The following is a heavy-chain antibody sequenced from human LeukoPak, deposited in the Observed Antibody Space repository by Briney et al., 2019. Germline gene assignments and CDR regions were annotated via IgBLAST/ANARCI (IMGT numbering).Heavy chain of an antibody. D-gene: IGHD3-10*01. Sequence: GGSLRLSCAASGFTFSSYSMNWVRQAPGKGLEWVSSISSSSSYIYYADSVKGRFTISRDNAKNSLYLQMNSLRAEDTAVYYCARDMVRGVIMGYWGQGTLVTVSS. V-gene: IGHV3-21*01. CDR3: ARDMVRGVIMGY. J-gene: IGHJ4*02. CDR2: ISSSSSYI. CDR1: GFTFSSYS.